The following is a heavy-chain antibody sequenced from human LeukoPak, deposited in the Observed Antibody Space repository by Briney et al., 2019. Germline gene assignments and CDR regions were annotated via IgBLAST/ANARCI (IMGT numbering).Heavy chain of an antibody. CDR2: IREDGTEK. D-gene: IGHD5-24*01. J-gene: IGHJ3*01. Sequence: GGSLRLSCTASGFTFSGAWMTWVRQAPGKGLEWVANIREDGTEKNYVDSVKGRFTNSRDNSKNTLYLQMKSLRAEDTAVYYCAKSRYGYNVPPSDAFDVWGQGTMVTVSS. CDR1: GFTFSGAW. CDR3: AKSRYGYNVPPSDAFDV. V-gene: IGHV3-7*03.